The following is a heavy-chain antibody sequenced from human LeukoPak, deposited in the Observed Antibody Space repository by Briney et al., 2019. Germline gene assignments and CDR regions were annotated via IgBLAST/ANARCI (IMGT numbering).Heavy chain of an antibody. D-gene: IGHD3-10*01. Sequence: PSQTLSLTCTVSGGSVSSGGYYWSWIRQPAGKGLEWIGRIYSNGSINYNPSLKSRVTISVDPSKNQFSLKLASVTAADTALYYCARDRSVVRGYNYFYYMDVWGEGTTVTISS. V-gene: IGHV4-61*02. CDR3: ARDRSVVRGYNYFYYMDV. J-gene: IGHJ6*03. CDR1: GGSVSSGGYY. CDR2: IYSNGSI.